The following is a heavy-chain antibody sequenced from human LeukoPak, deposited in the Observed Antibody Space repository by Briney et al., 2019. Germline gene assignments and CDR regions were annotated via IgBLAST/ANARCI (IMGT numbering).Heavy chain of an antibody. CDR3: AKDGGNYYQRFFDY. V-gene: IGHV4-34*01. Sequence: PSETLSLTCAVYGGSFSGYYWSWIRQPPGKGLEWIGEINHSGSTNYNPSLKSRVTISVDTSKNQFSLKLSSVTAADTAVYYCAKDGGNYYQRFFDYWGQGTLVTVSS. D-gene: IGHD1-26*01. J-gene: IGHJ4*02. CDR1: GGSFSGYY. CDR2: INHSGST.